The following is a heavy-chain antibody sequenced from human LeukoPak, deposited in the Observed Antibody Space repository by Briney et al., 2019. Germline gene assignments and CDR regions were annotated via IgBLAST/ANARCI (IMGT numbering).Heavy chain of an antibody. CDR3: ARLDSSGYYYYGMDV. Sequence: NLGASLQISCKGSGYSFTGYWIGWVRQLPGKGLEWMGIIYPGDSDTRYSPSFQGQVTISADKSISTAYLQWSSLKASDTAMYYCARLDSSGYYYYGMDVWGQGTTVTVSS. J-gene: IGHJ6*02. V-gene: IGHV5-51*01. CDR1: GYSFTGYW. D-gene: IGHD3-22*01. CDR2: IYPGDSDT.